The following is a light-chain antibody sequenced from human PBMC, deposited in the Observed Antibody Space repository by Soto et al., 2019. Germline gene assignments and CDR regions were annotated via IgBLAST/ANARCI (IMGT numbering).Light chain of an antibody. Sequence: EIVMTQSPATLSVSPGERATLSCRASQSVSSKLAWYQQKPGQAPRLFIFGASTRATGIPARFSGSGSGTEFTLTISSLQSEDFSVYYCQQYNNWPPATLGGGTK. CDR1: QSVSSK. CDR2: GAS. V-gene: IGKV3-15*01. CDR3: QQYNNWPPAT. J-gene: IGKJ4*01.